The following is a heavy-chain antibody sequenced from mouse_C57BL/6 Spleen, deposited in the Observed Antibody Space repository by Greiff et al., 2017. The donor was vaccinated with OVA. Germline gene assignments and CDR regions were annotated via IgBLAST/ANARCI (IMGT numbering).Heavy chain of an antibody. CDR3: ARNYDYGY. D-gene: IGHD2-4*01. CDR2: IDPSDSYT. J-gene: IGHJ2*01. CDR1: GYTFTSYW. Sequence: VQLQQPGAELVKPGASVKLSCKASGYTFTSYWMQWVKQRPGQGLEWIGEIDPSDSYTNYNQKFKGKATLTVDTSSSTAYMQLSSLTSEDSAVYYCARNYDYGYWGQGTTLTVSS. V-gene: IGHV1-50*01.